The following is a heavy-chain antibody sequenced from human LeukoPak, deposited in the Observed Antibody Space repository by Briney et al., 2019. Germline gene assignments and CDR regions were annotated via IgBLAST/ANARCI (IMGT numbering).Heavy chain of an antibody. Sequence: PGESLRLSCAASGFTFSNYDMSWVRQAPGKGLEWVSSTSGMGASTYCAYCADSVKGRFTISRDNSKNTLYLQMNSLRAEDTAVYYCARGLRNGFGELRGYFDYWGQGTLVTVSS. V-gene: IGHV3-23*01. CDR2: TSGMGASTYCA. J-gene: IGHJ4*02. CDR1: GFTFSNYD. CDR3: ARGLRNGFGELRGYFDY. D-gene: IGHD3-10*01.